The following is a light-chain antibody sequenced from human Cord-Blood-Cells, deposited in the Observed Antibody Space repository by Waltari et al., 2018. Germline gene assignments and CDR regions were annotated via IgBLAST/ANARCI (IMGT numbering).Light chain of an antibody. CDR2: ESS. CDR1: SSDVGSYNL. CDR3: CSDAGSSTLV. J-gene: IGLJ2*01. V-gene: IGLV2-23*01. Sequence: SALTQPASMSGSPGQSITISCTGTSSDVGSYNLVLWYQQHPGKAPKLLIYESSKRPSGVSNRFSGSKCCNAASLTISGRQAEDEADYYCCSDAGSSTLVFGGGTKLTVL.